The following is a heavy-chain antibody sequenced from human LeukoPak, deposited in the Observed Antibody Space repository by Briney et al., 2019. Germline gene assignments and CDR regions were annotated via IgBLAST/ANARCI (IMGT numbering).Heavy chain of an antibody. CDR1: GGSISSYY. D-gene: IGHD5-24*01. Sequence: SETLSLTCTVSGGSISSYYWSWIRQPPGKGLEWIGYIYYSGSTNYNPSLKSRVTISVDTSKNQFSLKLSSVTAADTAVYYCARTVRWWLQFHYYYGMDVWGQGTTVTVSS. J-gene: IGHJ6*02. CDR2: IYYSGST. V-gene: IGHV4-59*01. CDR3: ARTVRWWLQFHYYYGMDV.